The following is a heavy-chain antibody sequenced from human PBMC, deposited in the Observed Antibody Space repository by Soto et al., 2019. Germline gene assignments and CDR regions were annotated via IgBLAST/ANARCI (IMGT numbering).Heavy chain of an antibody. Sequence: PGGSLRLSCAASGFTFSSYGMHWVRQAPGKGLEWVAVIWYDGSNKYYADSVKGRFTISRDNSKNTLYLQMNSLRAEDTAVYYCARTITIFGVVITGMEVWSEGATVTVSS. V-gene: IGHV3-33*01. CDR2: IWYDGSNK. CDR3: ARTITIFGVVITGMEV. D-gene: IGHD3-3*01. J-gene: IGHJ6*04. CDR1: GFTFSSYG.